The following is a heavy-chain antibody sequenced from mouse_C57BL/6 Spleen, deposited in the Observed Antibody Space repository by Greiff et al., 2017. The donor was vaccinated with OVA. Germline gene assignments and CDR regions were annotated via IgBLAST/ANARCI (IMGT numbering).Heavy chain of an antibody. D-gene: IGHD3-2*02. J-gene: IGHJ3*01. CDR1: GYSFTDYN. CDR2: INPNYGTT. V-gene: IGHV1-39*01. Sequence: LVESGPELVKPGASVKISCKASGYSFTDYNMNWVKQSNGQSLEWIGVINPNYGTTSYNQKFKGKATLTVDQSSSTAYMQLNSLTSEDSAVYYCASPYSSGYVGFAYWGQGTLVTVSA. CDR3: ASPYSSGYVGFAY.